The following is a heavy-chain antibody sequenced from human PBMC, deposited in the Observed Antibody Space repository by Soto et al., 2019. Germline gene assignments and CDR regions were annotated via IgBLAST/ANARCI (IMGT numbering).Heavy chain of an antibody. CDR2: ISAHNGNT. J-gene: IGHJ4*02. Sequence: QVHLVQSGAEVKRPGASVKVSCKGSGYTFTTYGITWVRQAPGQGLEWVGWISAHNGNTNYAQKLQGRVTVTRDTSTGTAYMELSSLRSDDTAVYYCARGRYGDYWGQGALVTVSS. V-gene: IGHV1-18*01. CDR3: ARGRYGDY. CDR1: GYTFTTYG. D-gene: IGHD1-1*01.